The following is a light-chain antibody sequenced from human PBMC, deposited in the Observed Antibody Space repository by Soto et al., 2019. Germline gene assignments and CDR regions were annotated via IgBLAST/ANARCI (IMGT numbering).Light chain of an antibody. Sequence: DIVMTQSPDSLAVSLGERATINCKSSQSVLHSSNNMNYLTWYQHKPGQPPKVLIYWASTRESGVPDRFSGSGCGTDFTLNISSLQAEDVAVYYCQQYHSAPLTFGGGTKVEI. V-gene: IGKV4-1*01. CDR1: QSVLHSSNNMNY. CDR3: QQYHSAPLT. J-gene: IGKJ4*01. CDR2: WAS.